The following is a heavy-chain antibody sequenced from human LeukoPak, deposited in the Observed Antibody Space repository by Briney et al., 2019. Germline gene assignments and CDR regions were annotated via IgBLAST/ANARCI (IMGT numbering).Heavy chain of an antibody. J-gene: IGHJ6*02. D-gene: IGHD1-26*01. V-gene: IGHV3-66*01. CDR3: ARDPVGAIGYGMDV. Sequence: GGSLRLSCAASGFTVSSNYMSWVRQAPGKRLEWVSVIYSGGTTYYADSVKGRFTISRDTSKNTLYLQMNSLRAEDTAVYYCARDPVGAIGYGMDVWGQGTTVTVSS. CDR2: IYSGGTT. CDR1: GFTVSSNY.